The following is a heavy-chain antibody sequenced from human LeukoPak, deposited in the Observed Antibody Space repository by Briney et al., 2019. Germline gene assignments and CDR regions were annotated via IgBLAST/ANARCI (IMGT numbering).Heavy chain of an antibody. D-gene: IGHD3-3*01. Sequence: GASLKISGKGSGYSFTSYWCGWVRQMLGKGLGGMGSIYPGDSETRYSTSFLGQVTISADKSISTAYLQWSSLKASDTAMYYCARPITIFGVVPTGAFEIWGQGTMVTVSS. J-gene: IGHJ3*02. V-gene: IGHV5-51*01. CDR2: IYPGDSET. CDR3: ARPITIFGVVPTGAFEI. CDR1: GYSFTSYW.